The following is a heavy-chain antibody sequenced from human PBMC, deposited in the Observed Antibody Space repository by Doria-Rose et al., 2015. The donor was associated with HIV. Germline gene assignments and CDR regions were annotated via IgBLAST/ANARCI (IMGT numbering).Heavy chain of an antibody. J-gene: IGHJ4*02. V-gene: IGHV2-26*01. CDR3: ARIKSSRWYHKYYFDF. CDR2: IFSDDDR. Sequence: QITLKESGPVLVKPTETLALTCTVSGVSLSSPGMGVSWIRQPPGKALEWLANIFSDDDRSYKTSLKSRLTISRGTSKSQVVITMTDMDPVDTATYYCARIKSSRWYHKYYFDFWGQGTLVIVSA. CDR1: GVSLSSPGMG. D-gene: IGHD6-13*01.